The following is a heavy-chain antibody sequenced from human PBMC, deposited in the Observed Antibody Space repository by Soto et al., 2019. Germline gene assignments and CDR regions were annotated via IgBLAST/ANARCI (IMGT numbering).Heavy chain of an antibody. CDR2: IYYSGST. J-gene: IGHJ6*03. Sequence: SSETLSLTCTVSGDSISSGGYYWSWIRQHPGKGLEWIGHIYYSGSTYYNPSLKSRVTISVDTSKDQFSLKLSSVTAADTAVYYCARAPYEYYIDVWGKGTTVTVSS. CDR1: GDSISSGGYY. V-gene: IGHV4-31*03. CDR3: ARAPYEYYIDV. D-gene: IGHD2-8*01.